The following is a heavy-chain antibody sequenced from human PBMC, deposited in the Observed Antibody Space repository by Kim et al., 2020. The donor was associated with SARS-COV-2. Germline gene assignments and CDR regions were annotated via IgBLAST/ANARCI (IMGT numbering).Heavy chain of an antibody. J-gene: IGHJ4*02. CDR3: AKGGVGYCSGGSCYV. Sequence: DSVKGRFTISRDNSKNTLYLQMNSLRAEDTAVYYCAKGGVGYCSGGSCYVWGQGTLVTVSS. V-gene: IGHV3-23*01. D-gene: IGHD2-15*01.